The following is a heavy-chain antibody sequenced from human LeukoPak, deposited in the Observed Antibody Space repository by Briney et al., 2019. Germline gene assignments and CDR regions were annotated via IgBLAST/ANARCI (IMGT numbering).Heavy chain of an antibody. Sequence: GRSHRLSCAASSFTFTNYYMGSVRHAPGNGLDWDSYISSSGSTIYYAASVKGRFTISRDNAKNSLYLQMNSLRAEDTAMYYCARDWREVSYLWPGFDPWGQGTLVTVSS. CDR2: ISSSGSTI. J-gene: IGHJ5*02. V-gene: IGHV3-11*01. CDR1: SFTFTNYY. D-gene: IGHD3-16*02. CDR3: ARDWREVSYLWPGFDP.